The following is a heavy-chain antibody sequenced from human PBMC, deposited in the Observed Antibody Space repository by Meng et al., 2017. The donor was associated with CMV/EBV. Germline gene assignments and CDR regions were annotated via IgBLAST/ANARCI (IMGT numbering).Heavy chain of an antibody. CDR3: TTHYYGSGSGVY. CDR2: IKSKTDGGTT. CDR1: GFTFSNAW. D-gene: IGHD3-10*01. V-gene: IGHV3-15*01. Sequence: GGSLRLSCAASGFTFSNAWMSWVRQAPGKGLEWVGRIKSKTDGGTTDYAAPVKGRFTISRDDSKNTLYLQMSSLKTEDTAVYYCTTHYYGSGSGVYWGQGTLVTVSS. J-gene: IGHJ4*02.